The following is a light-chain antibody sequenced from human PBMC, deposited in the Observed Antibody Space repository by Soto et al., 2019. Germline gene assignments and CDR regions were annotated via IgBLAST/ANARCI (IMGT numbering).Light chain of an antibody. J-gene: IGKJ5*01. V-gene: IGKV3-20*01. Sequence: EIVLTQSPGTLSLSPGERATLSCRASQSIGNIYLAWYQHKAGQAPRLLIYGASNRATGIPDRFSGSGSGTDFTLTISRLEPEDFAVYYCQHYYRSPFTFGQGTRLDIK. CDR2: GAS. CDR1: QSIGNIY. CDR3: QHYYRSPFT.